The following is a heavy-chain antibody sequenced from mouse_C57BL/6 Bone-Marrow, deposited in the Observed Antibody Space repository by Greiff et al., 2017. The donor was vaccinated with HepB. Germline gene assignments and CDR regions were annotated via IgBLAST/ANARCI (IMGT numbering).Heavy chain of an antibody. CDR3: ARGRRYYGSSLGYFDY. V-gene: IGHV1-64*01. CDR1: GYTFTSYW. CDR2: IHPNSGST. D-gene: IGHD1-1*01. Sequence: VQLQQPGAELVKPGASVKLSCKASGYTFTSYWMHWVKQRPGQGLEWIGMIHPNSGSTNYNEKFKSKATLTVDKSSSTAYMQLSSLTSEDSAVYYCARGRRYYGSSLGYFDYWGQGTTLTVSA. J-gene: IGHJ2*01.